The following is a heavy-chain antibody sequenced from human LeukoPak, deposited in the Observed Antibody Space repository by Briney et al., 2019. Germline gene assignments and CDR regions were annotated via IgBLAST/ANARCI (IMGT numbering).Heavy chain of an antibody. CDR2: INTNTGNP. CDR3: ATAYSSSPAASYFDY. Sequence: ASVKVSCKASGYTFTSYAMNWVRQAPGQGLEWMGWINTNTGNPTYAQGFTGRFAFSLDTSVGTAYLQISSLKAEDTAVYYCATAYSSSPAASYFDYWGQGTLVTVSS. D-gene: IGHD6-6*01. V-gene: IGHV7-4-1*02. CDR1: GYTFTSYA. J-gene: IGHJ4*02.